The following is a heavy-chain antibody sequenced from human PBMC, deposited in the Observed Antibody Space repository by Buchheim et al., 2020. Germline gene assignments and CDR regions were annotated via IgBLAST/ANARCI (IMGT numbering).Heavy chain of an antibody. J-gene: IGHJ4*02. CDR2: INHSGST. D-gene: IGHD1-1*01. V-gene: IGHV4-34*01. CDR3: ARSRRYNWNDGPYYFDY. Sequence: QVQLQQWGAGLLKPSETLSLTCAVYGGSFSGYYWSWIRQPPGKGLEWIGEINHSGSTNYNPSLKSRVTISVDTSKNKFSLKLRSVTAADKAVYYGARSRRYNWNDGPYYFDYWGQGNL. CDR1: GGSFSGYY.